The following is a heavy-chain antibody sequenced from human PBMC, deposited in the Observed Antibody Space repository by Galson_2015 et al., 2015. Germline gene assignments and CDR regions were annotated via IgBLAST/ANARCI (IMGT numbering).Heavy chain of an antibody. D-gene: IGHD6-19*01. CDR3: ARSRGWFVD. CDR2: TYYRSKWYN. CDR1: GDSVSSNSDA. Sequence: CAISGDSVSSNSDAWNWIRQSPSRGLEWLGRTYYRSKWYNDYAVSVKSRITFNSDTSKNQFSLQLNSVTPEDTAVYYCARSRGWFVDWGQGTLVTVSS. J-gene: IGHJ4*02. V-gene: IGHV6-1*01.